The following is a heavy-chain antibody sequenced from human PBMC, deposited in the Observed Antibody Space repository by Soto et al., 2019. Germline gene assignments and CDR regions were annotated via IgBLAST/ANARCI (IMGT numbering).Heavy chain of an antibody. CDR2: IIPIFGTA. D-gene: IGHD3-10*01. CDR3: AQLHCGSGSTPAYYYYGMDV. J-gene: IGHJ6*02. V-gene: IGHV1-69*01. CDR1: GGTFSSYA. Sequence: QVQLVQSGAEVKKPGSSVKVSCKASGGTFSSYAISWVRQAPGQGLEWMGGIIPIFGTANYAQKFQGRVTITADESTSTAYMELSSLRSEDTAVYYCAQLHCGSGSTPAYYYYGMDVWGQGTTVTVSS.